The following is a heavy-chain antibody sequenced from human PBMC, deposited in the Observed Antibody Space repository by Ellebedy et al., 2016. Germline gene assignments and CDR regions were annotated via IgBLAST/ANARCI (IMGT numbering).Heavy chain of an antibody. CDR1: GFTFSSYA. CDR3: AKGRDGYNKSPNDY. Sequence: GGSLRLXCAASGFTFSSYAMSWVRQAPGKGLEWVSAISGSGGSTYYADSVKGRFTISRDNSKNTLYLQMNSLRAEDTAVYYCAKGRDGYNKSPNDYWGQGTLVTVSS. D-gene: IGHD5-24*01. J-gene: IGHJ4*02. V-gene: IGHV3-23*01. CDR2: ISGSGGST.